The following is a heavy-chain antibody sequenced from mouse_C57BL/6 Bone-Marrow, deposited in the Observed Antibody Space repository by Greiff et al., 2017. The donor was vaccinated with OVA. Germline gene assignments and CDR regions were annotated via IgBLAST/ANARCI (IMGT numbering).Heavy chain of an antibody. V-gene: IGHV1-64*01. Sequence: QVQLQQPGAELVKPGASVKLSCKASGYTFTSSWMHWVKQRPGQGLEWIGMIHPNSGSTNYNEKFKSKATLTVDKSSSTAYMQLSSLTSEDSAVYYCARSPFATVVDGFAYWGKGTLVTVSA. CDR3: ARSPFATVVDGFAY. CDR1: GYTFTSSW. D-gene: IGHD1-1*01. CDR2: IHPNSGST. J-gene: IGHJ3*01.